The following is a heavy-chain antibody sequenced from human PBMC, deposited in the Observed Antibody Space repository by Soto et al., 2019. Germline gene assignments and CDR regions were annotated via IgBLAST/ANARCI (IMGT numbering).Heavy chain of an antibody. CDR1: GFTFSSYA. CDR3: ARAHYDFWSGYSIGTWFDP. Sequence: LRLSCAASGFTFSSYAMHWVRQAPGKGLEYVSAISSNGGSTYYANSVKGRFTISRDNSKNTLYLQMGSLRAEDMAVYYCARAHYDFWSGYSIGTWFDPWGQGTLVTVSS. CDR2: ISSNGGST. J-gene: IGHJ5*02. D-gene: IGHD3-3*01. V-gene: IGHV3-64*01.